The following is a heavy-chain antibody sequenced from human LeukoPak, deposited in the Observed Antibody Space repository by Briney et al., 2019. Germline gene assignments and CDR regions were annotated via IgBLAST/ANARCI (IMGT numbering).Heavy chain of an antibody. CDR3: ARGGKATVVTV. J-gene: IGHJ4*02. CDR2: IYSSGST. CDR1: GGSISSYY. D-gene: IGHD4-23*01. V-gene: IGHV4-4*07. Sequence: PSETLSLTCTVSGGSISSYYWSWIRQPAGEGLEWIGRIYSSGSTNYNPSLKSRVTMSVDTSKNQFSLKLSSVTAADTAVYYCARGGKATVVTVWGQGTLVTVSS.